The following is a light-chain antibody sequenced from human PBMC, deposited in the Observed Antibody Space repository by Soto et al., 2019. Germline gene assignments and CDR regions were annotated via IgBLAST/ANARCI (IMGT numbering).Light chain of an antibody. CDR2: GVS. CDR3: HHYGSSPYT. V-gene: IGKV3-20*01. CDR1: QSLSGNY. J-gene: IGKJ2*01. Sequence: EIVLTQSPGTLSLSPGERATLSCRASQSLSGNYLAWYQQKPGQAPRLLIFGVSSRATGIPDRFRGSGSGTAFTLTINRLEPEDFAVYYCHHYGSSPYTFGLGAKLEIK.